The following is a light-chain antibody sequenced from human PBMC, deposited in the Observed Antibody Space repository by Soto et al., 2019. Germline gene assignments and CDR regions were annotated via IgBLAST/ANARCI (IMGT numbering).Light chain of an antibody. CDR2: AVS. V-gene: IGLV2-14*03. CDR3: ISYTDRQSYL. CDR1: SSDIGSYNH. J-gene: IGLJ1*01. Sequence: QSVLTQPASVSWSPGPSITIWCRGTSSDIGSYNHVAWYQQFPGKSPKLMIYAVSDRPPGVSDRFSGSKSGITASLTISGLQTEDEADYYCISYTDRQSYLFGTGTKVTVL.